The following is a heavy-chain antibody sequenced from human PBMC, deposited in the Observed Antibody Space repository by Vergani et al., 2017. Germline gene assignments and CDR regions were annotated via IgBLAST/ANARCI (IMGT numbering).Heavy chain of an antibody. CDR2: IYYSGST. CDR3: ARGWSPDYYDSSGYSVGFDY. Sequence: QVQLQESGPGLVKPSETLSLTCTVSGGSISSYYWSWIRQPPGKGLEWIGYIYYSGSTNYNPSLKSRVTISVDTSKNQFSLKLSSVTAADTAVYYCARGWSPDYYDSSGYSVGFDYWGQGTLVTVSS. V-gene: IGHV4-59*01. CDR1: GGSISSYY. D-gene: IGHD3-22*01. J-gene: IGHJ4*02.